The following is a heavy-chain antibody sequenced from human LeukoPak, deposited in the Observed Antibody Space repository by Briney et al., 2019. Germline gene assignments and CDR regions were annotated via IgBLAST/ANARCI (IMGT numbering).Heavy chain of an antibody. Sequence: ASVKVSCKASGGTFSSYAISWVRQAPGQGLEWMGGIIPIFSTANYAQKFQGRVTITTDESTSTAYMELSSLRSEDTAVYYCARERVRGIAAAGNITDWFDPWGQGTLVTVSS. CDR3: ARERVRGIAAAGNITDWFDP. CDR2: IIPIFSTA. J-gene: IGHJ5*02. V-gene: IGHV1-69*05. D-gene: IGHD6-13*01. CDR1: GGTFSSYA.